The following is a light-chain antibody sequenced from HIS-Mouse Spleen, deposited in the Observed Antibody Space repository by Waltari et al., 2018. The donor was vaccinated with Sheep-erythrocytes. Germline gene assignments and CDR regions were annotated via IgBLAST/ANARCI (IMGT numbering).Light chain of an antibody. J-gene: IGLJ1*01. CDR3: YSTDSSGNHRV. Sequence: SYELTPPPSVSVSPGHKARITYSRYALPKKHAHWYQQKSGQAPVLVIYEDSKRPSGIPERFSGTSSGTMATLTISGAQVEDEADYYCYSTDSSGNHRVFGTGTKVTVL. CDR2: EDS. CDR1: ALPKKH. V-gene: IGLV3-10*01.